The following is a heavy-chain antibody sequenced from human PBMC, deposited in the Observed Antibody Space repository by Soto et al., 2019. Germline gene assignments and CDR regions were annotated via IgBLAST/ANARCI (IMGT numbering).Heavy chain of an antibody. CDR1: GFTFSNAW. V-gene: IGHV3-15*07. CDR3: TTGYLNSSSFLVPNPNYGMDG. D-gene: IGHD6-6*01. CDR2: IKSKTDGGTT. J-gene: IGHJ6*02. Sequence: PGGSLRLSCAASGFTFSNAWMNWVRQAPGKGLEWVGRIKSKTDGGTTDYAAPVKGRFTISRDDSKNTLYLQMNSLKTEDTAVYYCTTGYLNSSSFLVPNPNYGMDGWGQGTTVTVSS.